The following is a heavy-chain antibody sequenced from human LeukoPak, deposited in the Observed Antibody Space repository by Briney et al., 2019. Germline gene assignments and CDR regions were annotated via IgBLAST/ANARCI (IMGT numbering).Heavy chain of an antibody. V-gene: IGHV4-38-2*02. CDR1: GYSISSGYY. CDR3: ARHLLTRGRDAFDI. CDR2: IYHSGST. Sequence: SETLSLTCTVSGYSISSGYYWGWIRQPPGKGLEWIGSIYHSGSTYYNPSLKSRVTISVDTSKNQFSLKLSSVTAADTAVYYCARHLLTRGRDAFDIWGQGTMVTVSS. D-gene: IGHD5-12*01. J-gene: IGHJ3*02.